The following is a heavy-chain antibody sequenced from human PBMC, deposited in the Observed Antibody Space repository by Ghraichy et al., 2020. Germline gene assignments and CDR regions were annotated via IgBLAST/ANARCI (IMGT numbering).Heavy chain of an antibody. D-gene: IGHD3-3*01. CDR2: LSTDGSST. V-gene: IGHV3-74*01. CDR1: GFTFSSYW. CDR3: ARGSGYYYFDY. J-gene: IGHJ4*02. Sequence: TLSLTCVASGFTFSSYWMHWVRQAPGKGLVWLSGLSTDGSSTRNADSVKGRFTISRDNAKNTLYLQMNNLRGDDTAVYFCARGSGYYYFDYWGQGTLVTVSS.